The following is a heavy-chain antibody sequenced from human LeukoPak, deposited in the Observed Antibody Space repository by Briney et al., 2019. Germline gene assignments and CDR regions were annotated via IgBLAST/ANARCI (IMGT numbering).Heavy chain of an antibody. CDR1: GYTFTSYY. Sequence: GASVKVSCKASGYTFTSYYMHWVRQAPGQGLEWMGIINPSGGSTSYAQKFQGRVTMTRDTSTSTVYMELSSLRSEDTAVYYCVRGADILTGYQNYYGMDVWGQGTTVTVSS. J-gene: IGHJ6*02. V-gene: IGHV1-46*01. CDR3: VRGADILTGYQNYYGMDV. CDR2: INPSGGST. D-gene: IGHD3-9*01.